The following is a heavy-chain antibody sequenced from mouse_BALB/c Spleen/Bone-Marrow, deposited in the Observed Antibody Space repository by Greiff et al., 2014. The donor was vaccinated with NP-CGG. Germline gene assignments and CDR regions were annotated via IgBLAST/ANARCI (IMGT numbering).Heavy chain of an antibody. Sequence: VQLQQSGPELVKPGASVKISCKASGYAFSSSWMNRVKQRPGQGLEWIGRIYPGDGDTNYNGKFKGKATLTADKSSSTAYMQLSSLTSVDSAVYFCARGRDWDAWFAYWGQGTLVTVSA. D-gene: IGHD4-1*01. CDR3: ARGRDWDAWFAY. CDR1: GYAFSSSW. V-gene: IGHV1-82*01. J-gene: IGHJ3*01. CDR2: IYPGDGDT.